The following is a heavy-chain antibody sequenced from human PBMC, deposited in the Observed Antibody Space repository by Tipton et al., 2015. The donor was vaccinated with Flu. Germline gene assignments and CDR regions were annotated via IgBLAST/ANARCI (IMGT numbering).Heavy chain of an antibody. CDR1: GYDFGGYY. CDR3: ARETCTGGSCYSEY. V-gene: IGHV1-2*02. CDR2: INCNSAGT. J-gene: IGHJ4*02. Sequence: QLVQSGAEVKSPGASVKVSCQASGYDFGGYYLHWVRQAPGQGLEWVGWINCNSAGTRPAQKFQGRVTVTRDSSASTAYLELHSLRYDDTATYFCARETCTGGSCYSEYWGQGTLVTVSS. D-gene: IGHD2-8*02.